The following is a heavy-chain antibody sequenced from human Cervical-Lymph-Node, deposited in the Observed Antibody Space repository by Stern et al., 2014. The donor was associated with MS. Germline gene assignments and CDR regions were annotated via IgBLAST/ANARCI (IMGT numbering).Heavy chain of an antibody. V-gene: IGHV4-59*01. Sequence: QLPLQESGPGLVKPSEPLSLPCTVSGASLSSSYWSWIRQPPGKGPEWIAYIYYSGITNYNPSLRSRVTISVDMAKNQFSLKVTSVTAADTAVYYCAKWGTGGYGHFDYWGQGILVTVSS. J-gene: IGHJ4*02. CDR2: IYYSGIT. D-gene: IGHD3-16*01. CDR1: GASLSSSY. CDR3: AKWGTGGYGHFDY.